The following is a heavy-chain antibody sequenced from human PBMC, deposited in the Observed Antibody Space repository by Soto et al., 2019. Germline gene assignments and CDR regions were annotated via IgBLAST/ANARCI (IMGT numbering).Heavy chain of an antibody. Sequence: SETLSLTCAVYGGSFSGYYWSWIRQPPGKGLEWIGEINHSGSTNYNPSLKSRVTISVDTSKNQFSLKLSSVTAADTAVYYCSCIASAGNLNWFDPWGQGTLVTVSS. CDR1: GGSFSGYY. D-gene: IGHD6-13*01. CDR2: INHSGST. J-gene: IGHJ5*02. CDR3: SCIASAGNLNWFDP. V-gene: IGHV4-34*01.